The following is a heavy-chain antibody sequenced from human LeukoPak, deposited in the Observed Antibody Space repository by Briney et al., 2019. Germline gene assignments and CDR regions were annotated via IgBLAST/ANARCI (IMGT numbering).Heavy chain of an antibody. V-gene: IGHV3-48*01. D-gene: IGHD5-18*01. J-gene: IGHJ4*02. CDR3: AREVGYSYGFPDY. CDR1: GFTFSSYS. CDR2: ISSSSSTI. Sequence: GGSLRLSCAASGFTFSSYSMNWVRQAPGKGLEWVSYISSSSSTIYYADSVKGRFTISRDNAKNSLYLQMNSLRAEDTAVYYCAREVGYSYGFPDYWGQGTLVTVSS.